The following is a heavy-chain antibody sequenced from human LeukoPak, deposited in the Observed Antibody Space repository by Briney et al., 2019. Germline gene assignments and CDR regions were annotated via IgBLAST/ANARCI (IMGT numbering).Heavy chain of an antibody. CDR1: GYTFTSYY. CDR3: ARDLQLDVLRFLEWLPYGMDV. V-gene: IGHV1-46*01. CDR2: INPSGGST. Sequence: ASAKASCKASGYTFTSYYMHWVRPAPGQGLEWVGIINPSGGSTSYAQKFQSRVTMTRDTSTSTVYMELSSLRSEDTAVYYCARDLQLDVLRFLEWLPYGMDVWGQGTTVTVSS. D-gene: IGHD3-3*01. J-gene: IGHJ6*02.